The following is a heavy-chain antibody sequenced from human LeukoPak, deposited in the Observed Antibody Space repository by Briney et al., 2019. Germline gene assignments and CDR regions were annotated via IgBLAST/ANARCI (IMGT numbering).Heavy chain of an antibody. CDR1: GFTFSSHW. Sequence: GGSLRLSCAASGFTFSSHWMHWVRQAPGKGLVWVSRINSDGSNINYADSVKGRFTISRDNAKNTLYLQMNSLRVEDTAVYYCVRSSGWPGYWGQGTMVTVSS. J-gene: IGHJ4*02. D-gene: IGHD6-19*01. CDR2: INSDGSNI. CDR3: VRSSGWPGY. V-gene: IGHV3-74*01.